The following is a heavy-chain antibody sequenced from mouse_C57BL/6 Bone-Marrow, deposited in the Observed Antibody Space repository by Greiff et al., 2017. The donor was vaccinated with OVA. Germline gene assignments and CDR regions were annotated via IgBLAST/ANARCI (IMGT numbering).Heavy chain of an antibody. CDR1: GYTFTNYW. V-gene: IGHV1-50*01. Sequence: QVQLKESGAELVKPGASVKLSCKASGYTFTNYWMQWVKQRPGQGLEWIGEIDPSDSYTNYNQKFKGNATLTVDTSSSTAYMQLSSLTSEDSAVYYCASAVFAYWGQGTLVTVSA. CDR2: IDPSDSYT. CDR3: ASAVFAY. J-gene: IGHJ3*01.